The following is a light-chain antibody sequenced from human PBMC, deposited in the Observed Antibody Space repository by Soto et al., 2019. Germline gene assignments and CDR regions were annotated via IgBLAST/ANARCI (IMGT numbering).Light chain of an antibody. J-gene: IGLJ3*02. CDR1: SSDIGGYNY. V-gene: IGLV2-14*01. CDR3: SSYTSSSTLG. CDR2: EVS. Sequence: QSVLTQPASVSGSPGQSITISCTGTSSDIGGYNYVSWYQQHPGKAPKLMIYEVSNRPSGVSNRFSGSKSGNTASLTISELQAEDEADYYCSSYTSSSTLGFGGGTKLTVL.